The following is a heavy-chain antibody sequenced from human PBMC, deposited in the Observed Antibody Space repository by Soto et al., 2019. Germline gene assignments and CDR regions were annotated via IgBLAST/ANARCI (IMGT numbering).Heavy chain of an antibody. J-gene: IGHJ4*02. D-gene: IGHD6-19*01. CDR2: ISGTGRST. Sequence: EVQLWESGGGLVQPGGSLRLSCEASGFTFINCAMSWVRQAPGKGLEWVSGISGTGRSTFYADSVKGRFTISRDNSKNTVYLQMNSLRAEDTAVYYCEKGNTSGWYFFDYWGQGTLVTVSS. V-gene: IGHV3-23*01. CDR1: GFTFINCA. CDR3: EKGNTSGWYFFDY.